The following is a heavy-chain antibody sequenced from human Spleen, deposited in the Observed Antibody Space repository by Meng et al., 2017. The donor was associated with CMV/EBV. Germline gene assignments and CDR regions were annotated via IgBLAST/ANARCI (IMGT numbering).Heavy chain of an antibody. D-gene: IGHD4-17*01. CDR1: GFTFDDYA. V-gene: IGHV3-9*01. J-gene: IGHJ3*01. CDR3: AKVLSVRFSAYAFEV. Sequence: GGSLRLSCAASGFTFDDYALHWVRQAPGKGLEWVSGINWNSDDIGYADSVKGRFTVFRDNAKNTLYLQMNSLRPEDTALYYCAKVLSVRFSAYAFEVWGQGTMVTVSS. CDR2: INWNSDDI.